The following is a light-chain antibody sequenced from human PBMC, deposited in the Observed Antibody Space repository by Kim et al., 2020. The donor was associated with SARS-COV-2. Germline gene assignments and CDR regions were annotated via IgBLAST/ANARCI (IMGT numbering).Light chain of an antibody. CDR2: GRN. CDR3: KSRGTSGNVV. Sequence: SSELTQDPAVSVALGQTVRITCQGDSLRSYYATWYQQKPRQAPVLVIYGRNSRPSGVPDRFSGSTSGNTASLTITGAQAEDEADYYCKSRGTSGNVVFGGGTQLTVL. CDR1: SLRSYY. J-gene: IGLJ2*01. V-gene: IGLV3-19*01.